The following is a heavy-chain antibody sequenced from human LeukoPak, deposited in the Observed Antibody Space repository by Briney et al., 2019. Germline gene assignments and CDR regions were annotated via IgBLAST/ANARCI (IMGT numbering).Heavy chain of an antibody. D-gene: IGHD3-22*01. V-gene: IGHV1-69*05. CDR2: IIPIFGTA. Sequence: SVKVSCKASGGTFSSYTISWVRQAPGQGLEWMGGIIPIFGTANYAQKFQGRVTITTDESTSTAYMELSSLRSEDTAVYYCARASKTYYDSSGYYLYYYYYYMDVWGKGTTVTVSS. CDR3: ARASKTYYDSSGYYLYYYYYYMDV. CDR1: GGTFSSYT. J-gene: IGHJ6*03.